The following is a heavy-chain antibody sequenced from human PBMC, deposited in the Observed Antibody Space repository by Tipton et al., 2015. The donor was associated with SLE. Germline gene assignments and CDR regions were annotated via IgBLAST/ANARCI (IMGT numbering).Heavy chain of an antibody. V-gene: IGHV3-49*04. J-gene: IGHJ4*02. CDR3: TRDLHYYGSGSTLG. D-gene: IGHD3-10*01. Sequence: SLRLSCTTSGFTFGDYAMSWVRQAPGKGLEWVGFIRSKAYGETTEYAASVKGRFTISRDDSRGIAYLQMNSLKTEDTAVYYCTRDLHYYGSGSTLGWGQGTLVTVSS. CDR2: IRSKAYGETT. CDR1: GFTFGDYA.